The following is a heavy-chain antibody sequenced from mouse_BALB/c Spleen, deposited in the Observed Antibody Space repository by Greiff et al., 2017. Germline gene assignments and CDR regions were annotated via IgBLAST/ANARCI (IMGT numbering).Heavy chain of an antibody. J-gene: IGHJ2*01. CDR2: ILPGSGST. V-gene: IGHV1-9*01. CDR3: ASLLDY. Sequence: VKLVESGAELVRPGSSVKISCKATGYTFSSYWIEWVKQRPGHGLEWIGEILPGSGSTNYNEKFKGKATFTADTSSNTAYMQLSSLTSEDSAVYYCASLLDYWGQGTTLTVSS. CDR1: GYTFSSYW.